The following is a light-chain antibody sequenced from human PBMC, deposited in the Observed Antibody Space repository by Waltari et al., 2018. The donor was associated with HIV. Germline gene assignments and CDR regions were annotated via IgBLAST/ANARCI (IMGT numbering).Light chain of an antibody. CDR1: SSDVGGYNY. J-gene: IGLJ1*01. CDR2: DVS. Sequence: QSALTQPRSVSGSPGQSVTISCXXXSSDVGGYNYVSWYXXXPGKXPKLVIYDVSKRPSGVPDRFSGSTSANSASLTISGLHAEDEADYYCCSYAGSYTYVFGTGTKVTVL. CDR3: CSYAGSYTYV. V-gene: IGLV2-11*01.